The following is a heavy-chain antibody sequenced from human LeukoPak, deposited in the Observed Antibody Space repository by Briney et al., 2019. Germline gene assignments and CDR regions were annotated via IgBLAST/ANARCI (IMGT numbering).Heavy chain of an antibody. Sequence: SETLSLTCTVSGGSISSYYWSWIRQPPGKGLEWIGYIYYSGSTNCNPSLKSRVTISVDTSKNQFSLKLSSVTAADTAVYYCARGLAAAGHLTAVDYWGQGTLVTVSS. CDR1: GGSISSYY. J-gene: IGHJ4*02. CDR3: ARGLAAAGHLTAVDY. V-gene: IGHV4-59*01. D-gene: IGHD6-13*01. CDR2: IYYSGST.